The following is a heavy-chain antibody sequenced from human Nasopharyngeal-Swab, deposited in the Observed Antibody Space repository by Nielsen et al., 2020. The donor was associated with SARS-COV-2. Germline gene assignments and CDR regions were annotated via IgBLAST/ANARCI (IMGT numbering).Heavy chain of an antibody. CDR1: GYTFTGYY. V-gene: IGHV1-2*06. CDR3: AAGSGSYGGHWNY. J-gene: IGHJ4*02. D-gene: IGHD3-10*01. CDR2: INPNSGGT. Sequence: ASVKVSCKASGYTFTGYYMHWVRQAPGQGLEWMGRINPNSGGTNYAQKFQGRVTMTRDTSISTAYMELSRPRSDDTAVYYCAAGSGSYGGHWNYWGQGTLVTVSS.